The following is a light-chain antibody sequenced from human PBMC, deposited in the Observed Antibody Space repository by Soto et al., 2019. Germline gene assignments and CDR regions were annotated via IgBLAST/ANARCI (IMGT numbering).Light chain of an antibody. CDR1: SNDVGAYNY. Sequence: QSALTQPASVSESPGQSITVSCTGTSNDVGAYNYVSWYQQHPGTAPKLMIYDVSNRPSGVSNRFSGSKSGNTASLTISGLQAEDEADYYCTSYTSSRTYVFGTGTKLTVL. J-gene: IGLJ1*01. CDR2: DVS. V-gene: IGLV2-14*03. CDR3: TSYTSSRTYV.